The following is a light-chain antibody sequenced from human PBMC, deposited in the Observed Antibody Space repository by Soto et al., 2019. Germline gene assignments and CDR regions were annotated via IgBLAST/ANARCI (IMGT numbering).Light chain of an antibody. J-gene: IGKJ5*01. CDR2: GAS. CDR1: QSVNRN. V-gene: IGKV3-20*01. Sequence: EIVMTQSPATLSVSPGERASLSCRASQSVNRNLAWYQQKPGQAPRLLIYGASGRATGIPDRFSGSGAGTDFTLTISRLEPEDFAVYYCQQYSSSLITFGQGTRLEIK. CDR3: QQYSSSLIT.